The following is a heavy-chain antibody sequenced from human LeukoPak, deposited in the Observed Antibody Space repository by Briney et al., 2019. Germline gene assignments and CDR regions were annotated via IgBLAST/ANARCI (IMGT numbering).Heavy chain of an antibody. Sequence: GGSLRLSCVASGFTFSNHWMHWARQAPGKGLEWVSGISSSGSGDNTYYADSVKGRFTISRDSSKNTLFLHMNTLRAEDTAIYYCAKDRTVGASYSYFDLWGRGTLVTVSS. J-gene: IGHJ2*01. CDR1: GFTFSNHW. CDR3: AKDRTVGASYSYFDL. CDR2: ISSSGSGDNT. D-gene: IGHD1-26*01. V-gene: IGHV3-23*01.